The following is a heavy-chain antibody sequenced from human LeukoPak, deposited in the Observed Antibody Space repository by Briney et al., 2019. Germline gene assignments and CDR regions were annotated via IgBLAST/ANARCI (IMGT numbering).Heavy chain of an antibody. CDR3: AREEVIAAAGPTLDY. CDR1: GYTFTDYY. D-gene: IGHD6-13*01. CDR2: INPNSGGT. J-gene: IGHJ4*02. Sequence: ASVKVSCKASGYTFTDYYMHWVRQAPGQGLEWMGWINPNSGGTNYAQKFQGRVTMTRDTPISTAYMELSRLRSDDTAVFYCAREEVIAAAGPTLDYWGQGALVTVSS. V-gene: IGHV1-2*02.